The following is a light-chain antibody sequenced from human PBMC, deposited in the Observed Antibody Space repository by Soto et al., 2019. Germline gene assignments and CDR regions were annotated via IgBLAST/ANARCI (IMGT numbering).Light chain of an antibody. CDR3: QQRSYLVT. Sequence: EIVLTQSPATLSLSPGERATLSCRASQSVSSFLAWYQQKPGQAPRLLIYDASDRATGITARFSGSGSGTDFTLPISSLEPEDCAVYYCQQRSYLVTFGQGTKVEIK. V-gene: IGKV3-11*01. CDR2: DAS. CDR1: QSVSSF. J-gene: IGKJ1*01.